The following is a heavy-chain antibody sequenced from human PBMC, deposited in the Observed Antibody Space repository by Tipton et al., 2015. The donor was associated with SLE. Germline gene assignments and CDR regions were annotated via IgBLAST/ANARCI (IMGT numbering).Heavy chain of an antibody. CDR2: LYYSGST. CDR3: ARDGDSTGRSYFQH. Sequence: TLSLTCAVYGGSFSGYYWGWIRQPPGKGLEWLGSLYYSGSTNYNPSLKSRVTISVDTSKNQFSLKLSSVTAADTAVYYCARDGDSTGRSYFQHWGQGTLVTVSS. D-gene: IGHD3-22*01. V-gene: IGHV4-59*01. CDR1: GGSFSGYY. J-gene: IGHJ1*01.